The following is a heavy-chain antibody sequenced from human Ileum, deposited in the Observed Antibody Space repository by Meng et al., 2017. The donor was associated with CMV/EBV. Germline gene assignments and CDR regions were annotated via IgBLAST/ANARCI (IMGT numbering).Heavy chain of an antibody. CDR2: IKRDGSEK. J-gene: IGHJ6*02. CDR1: GFTLESFW. Sequence: GGSLRLSCAASGFTLESFWMSWVRQAPGKGLEWVANIKRDGSEKFYVESVKGRFTISRDNAKNSVYLQMNSLGGEDTAVYYCARARNLAYCSSSTCYDYYYGMDVWGQGTTVTVSS. D-gene: IGHD2/OR15-2a*01. V-gene: IGHV3-7*01. CDR3: ARARNLAYCSSSTCYDYYYGMDV.